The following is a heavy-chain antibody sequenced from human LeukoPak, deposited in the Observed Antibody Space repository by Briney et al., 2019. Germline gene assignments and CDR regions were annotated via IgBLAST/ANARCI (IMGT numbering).Heavy chain of an antibody. CDR3: TKEILQGATTTNPDY. J-gene: IGHJ4*02. V-gene: IGHV1-8*01. D-gene: IGHD5-12*01. Sequence: GASVKVSCKASGYTFTSYDINWVRQAAGQGLEWMGWMNPNSGNTGYAQKFQGRVTMTRNTSISTAYMELSSLRAEDTAVYYCTKEILQGATTTNPDYWGQGTLVTVSS. CDR1: GYTFTSYD. CDR2: MNPNSGNT.